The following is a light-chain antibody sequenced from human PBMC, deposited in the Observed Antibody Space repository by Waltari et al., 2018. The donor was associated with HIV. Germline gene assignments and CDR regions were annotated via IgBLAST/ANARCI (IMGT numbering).Light chain of an antibody. J-gene: IGLJ3*02. CDR2: DVT. CDR3: SSYTTSRTWV. V-gene: IGLV2-14*03. CDR1: SSDVGHYNS. Sequence: QSALTQPASVSGSPGQSITFSCTGTSSDVGHYNSVSWYQQHPGKAPKLVIFDVTNRPSGISSRFSGSKAGDTASLTISGVQAEDEAEYYCSSYTTSRTWVFGGGTRLTV.